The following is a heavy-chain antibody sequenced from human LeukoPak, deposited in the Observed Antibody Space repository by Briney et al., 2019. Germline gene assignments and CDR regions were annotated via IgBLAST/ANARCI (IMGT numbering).Heavy chain of an antibody. CDR3: ARGRNIAITMIVKNFDY. D-gene: IGHD3-22*01. J-gene: IGHJ4*02. CDR2: IYYSGNT. CDR1: GGSISSGNYY. Sequence: PSETLSLTCTVSGGSISSGNYYWSWIRQHPGKGLEWIGYIYYSGNTYYNPSLKSRVAISVDTSKNQFSLKLSSVTAADTAVYYCARGRNIAITMIVKNFDYWGQGTLVTVSS. V-gene: IGHV4-31*03.